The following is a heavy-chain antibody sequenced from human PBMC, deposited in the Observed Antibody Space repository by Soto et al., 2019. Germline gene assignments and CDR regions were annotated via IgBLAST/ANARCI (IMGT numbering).Heavy chain of an antibody. D-gene: IGHD3-3*01. V-gene: IGHV3-23*01. CDR3: AKRDSSPTLYYDFWSGYFDDY. Sequence: EVQLLESGGGLVQPRGSLRLSCAASGFTFSSYAMSWVRQAPGKGLEWVSAISGSGGSTYYADSVKGRFTISRDNSKNTLYLQMNSLRAEDTAVYYCAKRDSSPTLYYDFWSGYFDDYWGQGTLVTVSS. J-gene: IGHJ4*02. CDR2: ISGSGGST. CDR1: GFTFSSYA.